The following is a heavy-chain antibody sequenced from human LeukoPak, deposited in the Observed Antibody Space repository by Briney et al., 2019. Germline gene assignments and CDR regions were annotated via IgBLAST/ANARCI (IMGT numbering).Heavy chain of an antibody. D-gene: IGHD2-15*01. CDR2: INQDGSEK. J-gene: IGHJ4*02. V-gene: IGHV3-7*03. CDR1: RFSFSSYW. Sequence: GKSLRLSCAASRFSFSSYWMSWVRQAPGKGLEWVANINQDGSEKFYADSVKGRFTISRDNANNSMFLQMNSLRAEDTAVYYCAKDLSVVAATKGPDYWGQGTLVTVSS. CDR3: AKDLSVVAATKGPDY.